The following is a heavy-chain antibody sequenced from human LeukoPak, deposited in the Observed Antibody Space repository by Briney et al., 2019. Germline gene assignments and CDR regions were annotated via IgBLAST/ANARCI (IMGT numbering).Heavy chain of an antibody. V-gene: IGHV3-53*01. D-gene: IGHD2-2*01. Sequence: GGSLRLSCAASGFTVSSNYMSWVRQAPGKGLEWVSVSYSGGSTYYADSVKGRFTISRDNSKNTLYLQMNSLRAEDTAVYYCASGPSYCSSTSCYSDYYYGMDVWGQGTTVTVSS. CDR3: ASGPSYCSSTSCYSDYYYGMDV. CDR2: SYSGGST. J-gene: IGHJ6*02. CDR1: GFTVSSNY.